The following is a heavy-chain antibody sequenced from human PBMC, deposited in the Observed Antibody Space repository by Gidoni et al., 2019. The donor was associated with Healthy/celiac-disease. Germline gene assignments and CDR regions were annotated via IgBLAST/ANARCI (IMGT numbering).Heavy chain of an antibody. CDR3: ARDAGQERVHWYYYAHGDAFDI. CDR2: ISSSSSYM. V-gene: IGHV3-21*01. J-gene: IGHJ3*02. CDR1: RFTFRTYR. D-gene: IGHD3-10*01. Sequence: EVQLVESVGGLVKPGGSLRRSWAASRFTFRTYRMTWVRQGPGKGLEWVSSISSSSSYMDDADSVKGRFTIYGDNAKNSLYLQMNSLRAEDTAVYYCARDAGQERVHWYYYAHGDAFDIWGQGTMVTVSS.